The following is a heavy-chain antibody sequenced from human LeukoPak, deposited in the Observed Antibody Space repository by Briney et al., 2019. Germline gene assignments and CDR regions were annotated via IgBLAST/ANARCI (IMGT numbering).Heavy chain of an antibody. Sequence: NPSETLSLTCTVSGYSISSGYYWAWIRQPPEKGLEWIGDVYHSGSTYYNPSLKSRVTISVDTSKNQFSLKLSSVTAAETAVYYCAREGRYRYGYNEYHSYMDIWGKGTTVTVSS. J-gene: IGHJ6*03. CDR3: AREGRYRYGYNEYHSYMDI. CDR2: VYHSGST. V-gene: IGHV4-38-2*02. CDR1: GYSISSGYY. D-gene: IGHD5-24*01.